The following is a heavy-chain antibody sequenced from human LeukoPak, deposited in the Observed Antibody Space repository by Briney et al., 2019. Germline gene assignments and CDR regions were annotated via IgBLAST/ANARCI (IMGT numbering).Heavy chain of an antibody. J-gene: IGHJ4*02. CDR2: FDPEDGET. Sequence: ASVKASCKVSGYTLTELSMHWVRQAPGKGLEWRGGFDPEDGETIYAQKFQGRVTMTEDTSTDTAYMELSSLRSEDTAVYYCATDRSSRGSYFDYWGQGTLVTVSS. D-gene: IGHD1-26*01. CDR3: ATDRSSRGSYFDY. CDR1: GYTLTELS. V-gene: IGHV1-24*01.